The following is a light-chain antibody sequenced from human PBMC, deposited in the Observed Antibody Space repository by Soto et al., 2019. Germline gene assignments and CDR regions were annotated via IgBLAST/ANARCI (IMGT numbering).Light chain of an antibody. CDR1: QSISSW. V-gene: IGKV1-5*03. CDR2: KAS. Sequence: DIQMTQSPSTLSASVGDRVTITCRASQSISSWLAWYQQKPGKAPKLLIYKASSLESGVPSRFSGSGSGTEFTLTIRSLQPDEFATYYCQQYNSYAWTFGQGTKVEIK. J-gene: IGKJ1*01. CDR3: QQYNSYAWT.